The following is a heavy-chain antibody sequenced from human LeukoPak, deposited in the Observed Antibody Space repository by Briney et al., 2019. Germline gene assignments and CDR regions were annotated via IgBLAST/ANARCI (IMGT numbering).Heavy chain of an antibody. Sequence: ASVKVSCKASGYSFNDKYLHWVRQAPGQGLEWMGSINPNSGGTNYAQKFQGRVTMTTDTSMSTAYMELSSLRSEDTAVYYCARVRYYYDSSGYPNDAFDIWGQGTMVTVSS. CDR3: ARVRYYYDSSGYPNDAFDI. CDR1: GYSFNDKY. V-gene: IGHV1-2*02. CDR2: INPNSGGT. D-gene: IGHD3-22*01. J-gene: IGHJ3*02.